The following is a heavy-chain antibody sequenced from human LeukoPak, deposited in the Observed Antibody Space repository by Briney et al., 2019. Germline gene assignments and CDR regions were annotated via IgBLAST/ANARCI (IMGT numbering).Heavy chain of an antibody. CDR2: TYYRSKWYN. D-gene: IGHD6-13*01. Sequence: SQTLSLTCAISGDSVPSNSAAWNWIRQPPSRGLEWLGRTYYRSKWYNDYAVSVKSRITINPDTSKNQFSLQLNSVTPEDTAVYYCARAGSSWFWGTLNWFDPWGQGTLVTVSS. CDR3: ARAGSSWFWGTLNWFDP. V-gene: IGHV6-1*01. J-gene: IGHJ5*02. CDR1: GDSVPSNSAA.